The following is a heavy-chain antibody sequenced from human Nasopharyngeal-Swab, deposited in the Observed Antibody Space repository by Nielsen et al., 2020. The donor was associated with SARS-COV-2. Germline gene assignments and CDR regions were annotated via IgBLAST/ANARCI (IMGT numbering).Heavy chain of an antibody. CDR3: ASSGGSTMTYYFDY. Sequence: ASVKVSCKVSGYTLTDLSMHWVRQAPGKGLEWMGGFDPEDGETIYAQRFQGRVTMTEDTSTDTAYMELSSLRSEDTAVYYCASSGGSTMTYYFDYWGQGTLVTVSS. CDR2: FDPEDGET. V-gene: IGHV1-24*01. CDR1: GYTLTDLS. D-gene: IGHD5/OR15-5a*01. J-gene: IGHJ4*02.